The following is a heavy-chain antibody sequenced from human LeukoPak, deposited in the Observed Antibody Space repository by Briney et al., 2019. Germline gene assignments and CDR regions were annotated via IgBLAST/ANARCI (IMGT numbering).Heavy chain of an antibody. V-gene: IGHV4-39*01. J-gene: IGHJ4*02. CDR2: IYYTGST. D-gene: IGHD3-16*01. Sequence: PSETLPLTCTISGSSITSVSHYWGWIRQPPGKGLEWIGDIYYTGSTYYSPSLRSRVTMSVHTSENQFSLSLNSVTAVDTAVYYCARRWGNIVGVTYEYWGQGTLVTVSS. CDR3: ARRWGNIVGVTYEY. CDR1: GSSITSVSHY.